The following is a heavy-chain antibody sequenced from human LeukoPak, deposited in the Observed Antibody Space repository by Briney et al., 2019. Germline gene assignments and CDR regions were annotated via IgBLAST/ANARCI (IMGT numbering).Heavy chain of an antibody. CDR3: ARGRAPRLIRYFDL. CDR2: INHSGST. D-gene: IGHD6-25*01. CDR1: GGSFSGYY. Sequence: SETLSLTCAVYGGSFSGYYWSWIRQPPGKGLEWIGEINHSGSTNYNPSLKSRVTISVDTSKNQFSLKLSSVTAADTAVYYCARGRAPRLIRYFDLWGRGTLVTVSS. V-gene: IGHV4-34*01. J-gene: IGHJ2*01.